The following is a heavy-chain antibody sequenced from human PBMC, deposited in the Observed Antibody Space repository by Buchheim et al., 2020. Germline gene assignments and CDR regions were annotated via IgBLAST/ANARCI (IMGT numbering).Heavy chain of an antibody. CDR3: ARDYRGFGWFDP. V-gene: IGHV4-4*07. CDR1: GGSISRYY. J-gene: IGHJ5*02. Sequence: QVQLQESGPGLVKPSETLSLTCTVSGGSISRYYWSWIRQPAGKGPEWMGRISNNGRSTHYNPSLQSRITMSADTSKNQFSPKLSSVTAADTAVYYCARDYRGFGWFDPWGQGTL. D-gene: IGHD3-3*01. CDR2: ISNNGRST.